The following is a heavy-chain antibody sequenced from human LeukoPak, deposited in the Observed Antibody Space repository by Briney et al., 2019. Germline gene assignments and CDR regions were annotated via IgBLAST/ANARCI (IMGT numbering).Heavy chain of an antibody. CDR1: GFTFSNAW. CDR3: TTGDGSGSRGMDV. CDR2: IKSKADGGTT. Sequence: KPGGSLRLSCAASGFTFSNAWMSWVRRAPGKGLEWVGRIKSKADGGTTDYAAPVKGRFTISRDDSKNTLYLQMNSLKIEDTAVYYCTTGDGSGSRGMDVWGNGTTVTVSS. D-gene: IGHD3-10*01. V-gene: IGHV3-15*01. J-gene: IGHJ6*04.